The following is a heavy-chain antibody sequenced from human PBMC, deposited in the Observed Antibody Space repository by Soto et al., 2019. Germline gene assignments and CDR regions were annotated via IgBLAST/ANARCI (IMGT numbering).Heavy chain of an antibody. CDR2: INHSGST. CDR3: ARVSRFGGKPNWLDP. CDR1: GGSFSDYY. Sequence: PSETLSLTCAVYGGSFSDYYWSWIRQPPGKGLEWIGEINHSGSTNYNPSLKSRVTISVDTSKNQFSLKLNSVTAADTAVYYCARVSRFGGKPNWLDPWGQGTLVTAPQ. J-gene: IGHJ5*02. V-gene: IGHV4-34*01. D-gene: IGHD3-10*01.